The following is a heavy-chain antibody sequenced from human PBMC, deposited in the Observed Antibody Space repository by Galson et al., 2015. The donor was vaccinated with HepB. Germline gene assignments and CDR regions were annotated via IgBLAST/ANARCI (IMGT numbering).Heavy chain of an antibody. J-gene: IGHJ5*02. CDR3: ARSTSKVVPASMGWFDP. CDR1: GDSVSSNSAA. D-gene: IGHD2-2*01. Sequence: CAISGDSVSSNSAAWNWIRQSPSRGLEWLGRTYYRSKWYNDYAVSVKSRITINPDTSKNQFSLQLNSVTPEDTAVYYCARSTSKVVPASMGWFDPWGQGTLVTVSS. CDR2: TYYRSKWYN. V-gene: IGHV6-1*01.